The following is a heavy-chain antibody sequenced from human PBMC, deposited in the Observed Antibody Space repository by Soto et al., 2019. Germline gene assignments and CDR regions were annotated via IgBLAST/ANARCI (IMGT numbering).Heavy chain of an antibody. V-gene: IGHV3-7*03. Sequence: GGSLRLSCAASGFTFRNYWMTWVRQSPGKGLEWVANIQQDGTEKNYVDSVKGRFTISRDNAKNSLYLQMNSLRAEDTAVYYCARVERGITIFGVVIPPFDYWGQGTLVTVSS. CDR3: ARVERGITIFGVVIPPFDY. J-gene: IGHJ4*02. D-gene: IGHD3-3*01. CDR1: GFTFRNYW. CDR2: IQQDGTEK.